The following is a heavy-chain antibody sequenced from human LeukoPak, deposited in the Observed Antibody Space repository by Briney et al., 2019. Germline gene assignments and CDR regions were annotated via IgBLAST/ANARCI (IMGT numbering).Heavy chain of an antibody. D-gene: IGHD2-2*01. CDR1: GLTFSSYA. CDR2: ISGSGGST. V-gene: IGHV3-23*01. Sequence: PGGSLRLSCAASGLTFSSYAMSWVRQAPGKGLGWVSAISGSGGSTYYADSVKARFTIARDNSKNTLYLQMNSLRAEDTAVYYCAKYEGYCSSTSCYEFDYWGQGTLVTVSS. J-gene: IGHJ4*02. CDR3: AKYEGYCSSTSCYEFDY.